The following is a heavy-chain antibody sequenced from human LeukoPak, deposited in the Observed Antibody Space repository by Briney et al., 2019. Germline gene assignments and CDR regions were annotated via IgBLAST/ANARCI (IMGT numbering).Heavy chain of an antibody. J-gene: IGHJ5*02. D-gene: IGHD6-6*01. CDR1: GGSISSYY. Sequence: SETLSLTCTVSGGSISSYYWSWIRQPPGKGLEWIGYIYYSGSTNYNPSLKSLVTISVDTSKNQFSLKLSPVTAADTAVYYCARQFIVQLAYPRGWFDPWGQGTLVTVSS. V-gene: IGHV4-59*01. CDR3: ARQFIVQLAYPRGWFDP. CDR2: IYYSGST.